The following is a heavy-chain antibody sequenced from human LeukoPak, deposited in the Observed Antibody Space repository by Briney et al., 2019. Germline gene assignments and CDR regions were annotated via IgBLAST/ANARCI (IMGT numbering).Heavy chain of an antibody. CDR1: GFTFSNYW. D-gene: IGHD4/OR15-4a*01. V-gene: IGHV3-7*01. Sequence: PGGSLRLSCAASGFTFSNYWMSWVRQAPGKGLEWVANIKQDGSEKYYVDSVKGRFTISRDNAKNSLYLQMNSLRAEDAAGYYCASARGAYWGQGTLVTVSS. CDR3: ASARGAY. CDR2: IKQDGSEK. J-gene: IGHJ4*02.